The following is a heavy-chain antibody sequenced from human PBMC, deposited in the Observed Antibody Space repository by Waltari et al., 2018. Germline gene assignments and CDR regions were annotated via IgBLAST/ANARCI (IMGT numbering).Heavy chain of an antibody. CDR2: IYPGDSNT. Sequence: EVQLEQSGAEVKKPGESLKMSCNGSGYSFAKYWLGWVRQMPGKGLEWMGVIYPGDSNTKYSLSFQGQVTISADTSISTAYLQWSSLKASDTAIYFCARQNIHSYGYGYFDFWGQGTLVTVSS. CDR3: ARQNIHSYGYGYFDF. CDR1: GYSFAKYW. V-gene: IGHV5-51*01. D-gene: IGHD5-18*01. J-gene: IGHJ4*02.